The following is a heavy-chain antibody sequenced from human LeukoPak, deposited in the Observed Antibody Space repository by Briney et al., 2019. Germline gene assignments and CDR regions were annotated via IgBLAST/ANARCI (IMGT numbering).Heavy chain of an antibody. CDR1: GGSISNYY. D-gene: IGHD2-15*01. Sequence: PSETLSLTCIVSGGSISNYYWSWFRQPPGKGLEWIGYIYQTGATSYNPSLKSRVTISIDTSKNQFSLKLSSVTAADTAVYYCSLLRGYYYYGMDVWGQGTTVTVSS. V-gene: IGHV4-59*12. J-gene: IGHJ6*02. CDR3: SLLRGYYYYGMDV. CDR2: IYQTGAT.